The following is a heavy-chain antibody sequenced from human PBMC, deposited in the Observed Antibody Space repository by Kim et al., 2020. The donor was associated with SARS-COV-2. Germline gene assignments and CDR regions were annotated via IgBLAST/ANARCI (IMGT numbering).Heavy chain of an antibody. CDR1: GGTFGSYV. Sequence: SVKVSCKASGGTFGSYVLSWVRQAPGQGLEWMGGTIPVFGSPSYPQKFQDRVIITEDESSSTVYMELSSLGFEDTAIYYCAREDYGSGSSTNRDYWGQG. CDR2: TIPVFGSP. CDR3: AREDYGSGSSTNRDY. V-gene: IGHV1-69*13. D-gene: IGHD3-10*01. J-gene: IGHJ4*02.